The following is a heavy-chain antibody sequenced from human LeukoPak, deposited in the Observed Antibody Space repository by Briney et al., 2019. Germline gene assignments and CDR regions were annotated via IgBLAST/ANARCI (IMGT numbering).Heavy chain of an antibody. V-gene: IGHV4-59*08. CDR1: GGSISSYY. J-gene: IGHJ4*02. Sequence: SETLSLTCTVSGGSISSYYWSWIRQPPGKGLEWVGYIYYSGSTNYNPSLKSRVTISVDTSKNQFSLKLSSVTAADTAVYYCARRTVASYYFDYWGQGTLVTVSS. CDR3: ARRTVASYYFDY. D-gene: IGHD4-17*01. CDR2: IYYSGST.